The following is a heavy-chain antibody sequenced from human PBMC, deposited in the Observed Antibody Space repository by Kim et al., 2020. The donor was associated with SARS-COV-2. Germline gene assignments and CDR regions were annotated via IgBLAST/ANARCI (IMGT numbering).Heavy chain of an antibody. D-gene: IGHD6-13*01. CDR3: ARGTGKRGMDV. Sequence: SETLSLTCAVYGGSFSGYYWSWIRQPPGKGLEWIGEINHSGSTNYNPSLKSRVTISVDTSKNQFSLKLSSVTAADTAVYYCARGTGKRGMDVWGQGTRSPSP. CDR1: GGSFSGYY. V-gene: IGHV4-34*01. CDR2: INHSGST. J-gene: IGHJ6*02.